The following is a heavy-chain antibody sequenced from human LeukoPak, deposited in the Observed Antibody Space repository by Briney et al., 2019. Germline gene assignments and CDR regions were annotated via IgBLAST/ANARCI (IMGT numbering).Heavy chain of an antibody. J-gene: IGHJ4*02. D-gene: IGHD3-22*01. V-gene: IGHV3-48*02. CDR1: GFTFSKYS. CDR3: ARGKLTYYYDSSGFNY. CDR2: ISSTSSTR. Sequence: GGSLRLSCEASGFTFSKYSMNWVRQAPGKGLEWVSYISSTSSTRYYADSVKGRFTISRDNAKNSLYLQMNSLRDEDTAVYYCARGKLTYYYDSSGFNYWGQGTLVTVSS.